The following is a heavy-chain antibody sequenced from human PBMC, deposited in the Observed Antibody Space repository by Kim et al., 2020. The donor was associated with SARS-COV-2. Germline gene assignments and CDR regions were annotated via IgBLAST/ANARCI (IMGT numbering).Heavy chain of an antibody. CDR3: ARVGFGDYYYYYGMDV. D-gene: IGHD3-10*01. CDR2: IKQDGSEK. J-gene: IGHJ6*02. Sequence: GGSLRLSCAASGFTFSSYWMSWVRQAPGKGLEWVANIKQDGSEKYYVDSVKGRFTISRDNAKNSLYLRMNSLRAEDTAVYYCARVGFGDYYYYYGMDVWGQGTTVTVSS. CDR1: GFTFSSYW. V-gene: IGHV3-7*01.